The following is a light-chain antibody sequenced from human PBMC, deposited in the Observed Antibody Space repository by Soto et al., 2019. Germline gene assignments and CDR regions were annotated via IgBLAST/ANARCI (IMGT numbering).Light chain of an antibody. Sequence: QSALTQPASVSGSPGQSITISCTGPSSDIGTYNLVSWYQHYPGKAPKLMIYEGIKRPSGVSNRFSGSKSGNTAFLTISVLQAEDEADYYCCSYAGSGTDNYVFGSGTKVTVL. CDR3: CSYAGSGTDNYV. V-gene: IGLV2-23*01. CDR1: SSDIGTYNL. CDR2: EGI. J-gene: IGLJ1*01.